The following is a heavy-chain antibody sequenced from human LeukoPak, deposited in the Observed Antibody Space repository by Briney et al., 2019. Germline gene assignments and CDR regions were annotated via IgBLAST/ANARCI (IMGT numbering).Heavy chain of an antibody. V-gene: IGHV1-8*01. CDR3: ARDRIVGPTDAFDI. CDR2: MNPNSANT. J-gene: IGHJ3*02. D-gene: IGHD1-26*01. Sequence: GASVKVSCKASGYTFTSYDIYWVRQASGQGLEWMGWMNPNSANTAYAQNFQGRVTMTRNTSISTAYMELSSLRSEDTAVYYCARDRIVGPTDAFDIWGQGTVVTVSS. CDR1: GYTFTSYD.